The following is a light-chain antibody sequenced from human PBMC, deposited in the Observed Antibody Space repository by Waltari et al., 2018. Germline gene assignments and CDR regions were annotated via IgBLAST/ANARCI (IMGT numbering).Light chain of an antibody. Sequence: EIVLLQSLGTLSLSPGERVTLSCRASQAIRANYLAWYQHKPGQAPRRLIYGTSTRAPGIPDRFVGSGSGTDFTLTISRLEPEDCAVYYCQQYGSPTWTFGQGSKVEIK. J-gene: IGKJ1*01. CDR3: QQYGSPTWT. V-gene: IGKV3-20*01. CDR2: GTS. CDR1: QAIRANY.